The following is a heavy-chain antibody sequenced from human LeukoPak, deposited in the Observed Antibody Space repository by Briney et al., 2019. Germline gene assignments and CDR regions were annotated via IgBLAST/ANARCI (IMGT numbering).Heavy chain of an antibody. CDR1: GFTFRNYW. J-gene: IGHJ4*02. CDR3: AKGSIDWYYFDY. V-gene: IGHV3-74*01. CDR2: IDSDVSSI. D-gene: IGHD3-9*01. Sequence: GGSLRLSCAASGFTFRNYWTHWVRQAPGKGLVWVSRIDSDVSSIGYADSVKGRFTISRDNAKNTLYLQMNSLRAEDTAVYYCAKGSIDWYYFDYWGQGTLVTVSS.